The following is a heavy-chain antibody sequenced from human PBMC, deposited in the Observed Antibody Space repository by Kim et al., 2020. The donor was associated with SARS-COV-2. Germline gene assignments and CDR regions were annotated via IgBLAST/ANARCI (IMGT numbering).Heavy chain of an antibody. CDR3: ARTYYDFWNYFDY. V-gene: IGHV3-48*03. J-gene: IGHJ4*02. D-gene: IGHD3-3*01. Sequence: YSPAPVKGQFTIYRDNAKNSLYLPMTSLRAENTAVYYCARTYYDFWNYFDYWGQGTLVTVSS.